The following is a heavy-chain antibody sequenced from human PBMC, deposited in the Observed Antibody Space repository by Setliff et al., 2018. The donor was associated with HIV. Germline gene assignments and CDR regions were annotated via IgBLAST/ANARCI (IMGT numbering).Heavy chain of an antibody. J-gene: IGHJ6*02. CDR1: GGSITPHY. V-gene: IGHV4-34*01. D-gene: IGHD2-2*01. CDR3: ARDGVVPKYYGMDV. Sequence: ETLSLTCTVSGGSITPHYWSWVRQPPGKGLEWLGEISHSGTTNYNPSLKSRLTILVDTSKKQFSVKLSSVTAADTAVYYCARDGVVPKYYGMDVWGQGTTVTV. CDR2: ISHSGTT.